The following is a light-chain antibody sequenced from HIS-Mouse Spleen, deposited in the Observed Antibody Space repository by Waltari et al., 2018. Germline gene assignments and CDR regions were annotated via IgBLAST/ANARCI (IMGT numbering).Light chain of an antibody. CDR2: QDS. V-gene: IGLV3-1*01. J-gene: IGLJ1*01. Sequence: SYELTQPPSVSVSPGQTASITCSGDHLGAKYACWYQQKPGPSPVLVIYQDSKRPSGIPGRFSGSNSGNTATLTISGTQAMDEADYYCQAWDSSTAVFGTGTKVTVL. CDR1: HLGAKY. CDR3: QAWDSSTAV.